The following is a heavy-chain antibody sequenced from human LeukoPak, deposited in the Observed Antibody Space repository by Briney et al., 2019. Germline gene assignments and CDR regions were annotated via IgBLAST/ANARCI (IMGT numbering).Heavy chain of an antibody. CDR2: IYYSGST. D-gene: IGHD3-9*01. Sequence: SETLSLTCTVSGSSISSSSYYWGWIRQPPGKGLEWIGSIYYSGSTYYNPSLKSRVTISVDTYKNQFSLKLSSVTAADTAVYYCAREVGSGGFLLTGYVGSGTNWGQGTLVTVSS. CDR1: GSSISSSSYY. CDR3: AREVGSGGFLLTGYVGSGTN. J-gene: IGHJ4*02. V-gene: IGHV4-39*02.